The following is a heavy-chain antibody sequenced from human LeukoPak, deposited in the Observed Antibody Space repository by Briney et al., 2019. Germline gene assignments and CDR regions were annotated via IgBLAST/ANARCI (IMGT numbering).Heavy chain of an antibody. CDR2: IKEDGSEK. D-gene: IGHD6-13*01. V-gene: IGHV3-7*05. CDR3: ARDSSSWYVSEH. CDR1: GFTFSRYW. Sequence: PGGSLRLSCVASGFTFSRYWMTWVRQAPGKGLEWVAKIKEDGSEKKYVDSVKGRFTISRDNAKNSLYLQMNSLRAEDTALYYCARDSSSWYVSEHWGQGTLVTVSS. J-gene: IGHJ1*01.